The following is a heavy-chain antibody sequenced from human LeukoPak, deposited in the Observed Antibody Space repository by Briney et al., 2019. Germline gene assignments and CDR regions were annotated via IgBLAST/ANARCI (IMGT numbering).Heavy chain of an antibody. V-gene: IGHV4-30-2*01. Sequence: PSETLSLTCTVSGGSISSGGYYWSWIRQPPGKGLEWSGYIYHSGSTYYNPSLKSRVTISVDRSKNQFSLKLSSVTAADTAVYYCAREGPYCSGGSCYPYFDYWGQGTLVTVSS. CDR3: AREGPYCSGGSCYPYFDY. CDR1: GGSISSGGYY. D-gene: IGHD2-15*01. J-gene: IGHJ4*02. CDR2: IYHSGST.